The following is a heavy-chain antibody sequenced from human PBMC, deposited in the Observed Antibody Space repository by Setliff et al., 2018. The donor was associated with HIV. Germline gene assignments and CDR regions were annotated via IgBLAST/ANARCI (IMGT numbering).Heavy chain of an antibody. V-gene: IGHV4-31*02. D-gene: IGHD4-17*01. Sequence: SETLSLTCTVYGGSISSGGYYWSWIRQHPGKGLEWIGYIYYSGSTYYNPSRASRVIISADTSRKRFSLQLNSVTAADTGVYFCARAPQDRTTWYFDLWGRGTLVTVSS. CDR2: IYYSGST. CDR1: GGSISSGGYY. J-gene: IGHJ2*01. CDR3: ARAPQDRTTWYFDL.